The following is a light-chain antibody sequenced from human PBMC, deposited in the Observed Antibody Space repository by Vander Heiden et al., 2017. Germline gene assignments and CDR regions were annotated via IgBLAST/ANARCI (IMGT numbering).Light chain of an antibody. CDR2: AAS. J-gene: IGKJ5*01. CDR1: QSINIY. CDR3: QQSYSTAT. Sequence: DIQMTQSPASLSPSVRDRVTITCRASQSINIYLNWYQQKPGKAPKLLIYAASSLQSGVLSRFSGSGAGTDVTLTISNLQPEDYATYYCQQSYSTATFGQGTRLEIK. V-gene: IGKV1-39*01.